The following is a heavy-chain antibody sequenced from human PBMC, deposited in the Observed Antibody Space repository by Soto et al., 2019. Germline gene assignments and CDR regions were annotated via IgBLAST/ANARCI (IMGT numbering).Heavy chain of an antibody. J-gene: IGHJ4*02. CDR2: IYYSGST. D-gene: IGHD6-13*01. Sequence: QVQLQESGPGLVKPSETLSLTCTVSGVSVSNGSYYWSWIRQPPGKGLEWIGYIYYSGSTNYNPSLKSRVNISVDTSKNQFSLKLSSVTATDTAIYYCAREQQLGHVKTFDHWGQGTLVTVSS. V-gene: IGHV4-61*01. CDR1: GVSVSNGSYY. CDR3: AREQQLGHVKTFDH.